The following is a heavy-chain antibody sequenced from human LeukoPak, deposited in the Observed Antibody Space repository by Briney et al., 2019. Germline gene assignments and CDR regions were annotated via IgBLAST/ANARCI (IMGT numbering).Heavy chain of an antibody. CDR3: AKAARGSCIGALCYYTDV. V-gene: IGHV3-23*01. CDR1: GFAFNVYA. D-gene: IGHD2-15*01. J-gene: IGHJ6*03. Sequence: GGSLRLSFAASGFAFNVYAMSWVRQAPGRALEWDAAISGSDPGTYHADSLKGRFTFSRDNSKRTLYLQMTNLYDDDTAAYYCAKAARGSCIGALCYYTDVWGKGTTVTVSS. CDR2: ISGSDPGT.